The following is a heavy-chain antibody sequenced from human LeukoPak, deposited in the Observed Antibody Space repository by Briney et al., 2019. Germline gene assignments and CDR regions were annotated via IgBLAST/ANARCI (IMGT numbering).Heavy chain of an antibody. D-gene: IGHD3-3*01. Sequence: GGSLRLSCAASGFTFSNYNMNWVRQAPGKGLEWVSYISSSSSTIYYADSVKGRFTISRDNAKNSLYLQMNSLKTEDTAVYYCTTTDFWSGYHEPAYYFDYWGQGTLVTVSS. CDR2: ISSSSSTI. CDR3: TTTDFWSGYHEPAYYFDY. CDR1: GFTFSNYN. V-gene: IGHV3-48*01. J-gene: IGHJ4*02.